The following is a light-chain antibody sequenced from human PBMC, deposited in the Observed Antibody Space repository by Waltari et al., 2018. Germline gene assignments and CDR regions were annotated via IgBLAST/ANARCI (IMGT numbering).Light chain of an antibody. CDR2: DVY. J-gene: IGLJ3*02. V-gene: IGLV2-11*01. Sequence: QSALTQPRSVSGSPGQSVTISCTGTSTDIGGYNSVSLYQHHPGKAPTLMIFDVYKRPSGVPDRFSGSKSGNTASLTISGLQPEDEADYYCCTYAGSYTQVVFGGGTKLTVL. CDR3: CTYAGSYTQVV. CDR1: STDIGGYNS.